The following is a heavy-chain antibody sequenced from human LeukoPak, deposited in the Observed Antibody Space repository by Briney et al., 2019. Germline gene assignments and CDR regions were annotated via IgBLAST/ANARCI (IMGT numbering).Heavy chain of an antibody. J-gene: IGHJ4*02. CDR3: ATHMTTVTTSLDY. CDR1: GFTFSSYA. D-gene: IGHD4-17*01. V-gene: IGHV3-23*01. CDR2: ISGSGGST. Sequence: PGGSLRLSCAASGFTFSSYAMSWVRQAPGKGPEWVSGISGSGGSTYYADSVKGRFTISRDNSKNTLYLQMNSLRAEDTAVFYCATHMTTVTTSLDYWGQGTLATVSS.